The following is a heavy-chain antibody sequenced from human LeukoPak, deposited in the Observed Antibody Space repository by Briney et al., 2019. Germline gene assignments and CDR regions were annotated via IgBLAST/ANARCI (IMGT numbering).Heavy chain of an antibody. CDR2: INHSGVT. CDR3: VTSYDILTAYHDY. CDR1: GGSFSDYY. J-gene: IGHJ4*02. V-gene: IGHV4-34*01. Sequence: SSETLSFTCAVYGGSFSDYYWSWIRQPPGKGLEWIGEINHSGVTNYNPSLKSRVTISEDTSKRQFSLKLSSVTAADTAVYYCVTSYDILTAYHDYWGQGTLVTVSS. D-gene: IGHD3-9*01.